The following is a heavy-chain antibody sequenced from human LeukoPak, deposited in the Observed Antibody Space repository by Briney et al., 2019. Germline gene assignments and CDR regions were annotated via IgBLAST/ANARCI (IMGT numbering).Heavy chain of an antibody. CDR1: GFTFSSYS. Sequence: TGGSLRLSCAASGFTFSSYSMNWVRQAPGKGLEWVSSISSSSSYIYYADSVKGRFTISRDNAKNSLYLQMNSLRAEDTAVYYCARDESPWYAFDIWGQGTMVTVSS. CDR2: ISSSSSYI. J-gene: IGHJ3*02. CDR3: ARDESPWYAFDI. V-gene: IGHV3-21*01. D-gene: IGHD2-8*02.